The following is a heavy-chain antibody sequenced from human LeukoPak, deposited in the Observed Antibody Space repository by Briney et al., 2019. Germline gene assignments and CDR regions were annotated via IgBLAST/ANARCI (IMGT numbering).Heavy chain of an antibody. CDR1: GDSVSGHY. CDR2: VSYSGGT. CDR3: ARAPMAITTSAFPDAFDF. D-gene: IGHD5-12*01. Sequence: PSETLSLTCTVSGDSVSGHYWSWLRQTPGKGLEWIGYVSYSGGTNYNPSLKRGVSISLDTSKNQFSLKLSSPAAADPAVYYCARAPMAITTSAFPDAFDFWGQGTMVTVSS. J-gene: IGHJ3*01. V-gene: IGHV4-59*02.